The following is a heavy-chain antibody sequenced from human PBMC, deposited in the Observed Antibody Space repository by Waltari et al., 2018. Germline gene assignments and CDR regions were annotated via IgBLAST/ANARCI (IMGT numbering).Heavy chain of an antibody. CDR2: IWKDGSNK. V-gene: IGHV3-33*01. D-gene: IGHD1-26*01. J-gene: IGHJ4*02. CDR1: GLTFNNYG. Sequence: QVQLVESGGGVVQPGRSLRLSCAVSGLTFNNYGMHWVRQAPGKGLEWVAIIWKDGSNKYYADSVKGRFIISRDNSKNTLYLQMNSLRDDDTAVYYCAGGSGTHSPDYWGQGTLVTVSS. CDR3: AGGSGTHSPDY.